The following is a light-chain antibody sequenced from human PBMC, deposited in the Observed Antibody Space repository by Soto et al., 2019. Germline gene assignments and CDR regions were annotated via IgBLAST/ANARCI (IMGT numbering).Light chain of an antibody. CDR2: AAS. Sequence: DIQMTQSPSSVSASVGDKVTITCRASQGIAGWLAWFQQKPGKTPKLLIYAASSLQSGVLSRFSRSGSGTDFTLTIISLQPEHFAPYYCQQTNIFPYPFGPGTKREIK. V-gene: IGKV1-12*01. J-gene: IGKJ2*01. CDR1: QGIAGW. CDR3: QQTNIFPYP.